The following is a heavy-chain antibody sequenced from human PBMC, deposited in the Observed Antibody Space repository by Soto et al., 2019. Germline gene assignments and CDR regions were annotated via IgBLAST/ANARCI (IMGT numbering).Heavy chain of an antibody. Sequence: GGSLRLSCAASGFTFNSYGMHWVRQAPGKWLEWVAVISYDGSNKYYADSVKGRFTISRDNSKNTLYLQMNSLRAEDTAVYYCAKSGNYYDFWSGYYTAQYYFDYWGQGT. CDR1: GFTFNSYG. CDR3: AKSGNYYDFWSGYYTAQYYFDY. D-gene: IGHD3-3*01. J-gene: IGHJ4*02. CDR2: ISYDGSNK. V-gene: IGHV3-30*18.